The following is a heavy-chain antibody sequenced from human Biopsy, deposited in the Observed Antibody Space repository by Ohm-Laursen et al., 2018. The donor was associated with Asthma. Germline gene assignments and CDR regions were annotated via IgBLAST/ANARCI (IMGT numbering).Heavy chain of an antibody. CDR2: ISGSGGST. V-gene: IGHV3-23*01. CDR1: GFTFSSYA. Sequence: SLRLSCAASGFTFSSYAMSWVRQAPGKGLEWVSAISGSGGSTYYADSVKGRFTISRDNSKNTLYLQINSLRAEDTAVYYCARKARHGDYDFDYWGQGTLVTVSS. D-gene: IGHD4-17*01. CDR3: ARKARHGDYDFDY. J-gene: IGHJ4*02.